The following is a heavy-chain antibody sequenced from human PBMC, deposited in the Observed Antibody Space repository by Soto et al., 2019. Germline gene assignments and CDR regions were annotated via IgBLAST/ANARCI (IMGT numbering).Heavy chain of an antibody. D-gene: IGHD1-26*01. CDR2: ISGSGGNT. V-gene: IGHV3-23*01. CDR1: GFTFSSYA. J-gene: IGHJ6*02. CDR3: AMLNSWSYSYHGMDV. Sequence: EVQLLEYGGDLVQPGGSLRLSCAASGFTFSSYAMNWVRQAPGKGLEWVSAISGSGGNTFYADSVKGRFTISRDNSKNTLLLQMHRLRAEDTAIYYCAMLNSWSYSYHGMDVWGQGTTVTVSS.